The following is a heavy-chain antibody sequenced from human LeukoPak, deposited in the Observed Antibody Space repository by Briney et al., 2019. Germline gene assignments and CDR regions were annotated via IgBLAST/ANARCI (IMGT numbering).Heavy chain of an antibody. Sequence: PSETLSLTCTVSGGSTNNFYWSWIRQSAGKGMEWIGYVHSSGRTDYHPSLRSRVSMSADTSKSQLSLRLTSVTAADTAVYFCARHDEECPGDYCFLLSFDYWGPGSLVTVSS. V-gene: IGHV4-59*08. CDR3: ARHDEECPGDYCFLLSFDY. CDR1: GGSTNNFY. J-gene: IGHJ4*01. D-gene: IGHD4-17*01. CDR2: VHSSGRT.